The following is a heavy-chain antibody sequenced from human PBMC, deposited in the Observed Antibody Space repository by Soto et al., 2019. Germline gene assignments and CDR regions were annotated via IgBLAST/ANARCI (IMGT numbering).Heavy chain of an antibody. D-gene: IGHD3-3*01. V-gene: IGHV3-21*01. CDR1: GFTFSSYS. J-gene: IGHJ6*02. CDR2: ISSSSSYI. CDR3: ARDPDSIYYDFWRSFGMDV. Sequence: EVQLVESGGGLVKPGVSLRLSCAASGFTFSSYSMNWVRQAPGKGLEWGSSISSSSSYIYYEDSVKGRFTISRDNAKNSLYLQMNSLRAEDTAVYYCARDPDSIYYDFWRSFGMDVWGQGTTVTLSS.